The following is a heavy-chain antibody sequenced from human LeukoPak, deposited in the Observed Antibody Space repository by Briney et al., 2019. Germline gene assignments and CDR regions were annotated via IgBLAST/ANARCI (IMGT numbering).Heavy chain of an antibody. Sequence: GGSLRLSCAASGFTFSTYVVNWVRQAPGKGLEWVSTITGSGGSTYYADSVKGRFTISRDNSKNTLYLQMSSLRVEDTAVYYCARDPYGSGYYYDYWGQGTLVTVSS. CDR1: GFTFSTYV. CDR2: ITGSGGST. CDR3: ARDPYGSGYYYDY. V-gene: IGHV3-23*01. D-gene: IGHD3-22*01. J-gene: IGHJ4*02.